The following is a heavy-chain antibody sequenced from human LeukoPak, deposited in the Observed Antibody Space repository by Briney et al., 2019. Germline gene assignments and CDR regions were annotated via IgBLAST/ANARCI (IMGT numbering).Heavy chain of an antibody. J-gene: IGHJ4*02. CDR2: ISGSGGST. CDR3: AKSNYYDSSGPMTFSDY. CDR1: GFTFSDYS. V-gene: IGHV3-23*01. Sequence: GGSLRLSCAASGFTFSDYSMNWVRQAPGKGLEWVSAISGSGGSTYYADSVKGRFTISRDNSKNTLYLQMNSLRAEDTAVYYCAKSNYYDSSGPMTFSDYWGQGTLVTVSS. D-gene: IGHD3-22*01.